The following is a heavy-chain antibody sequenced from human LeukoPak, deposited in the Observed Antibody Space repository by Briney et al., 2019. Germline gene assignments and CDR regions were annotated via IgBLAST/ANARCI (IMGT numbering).Heavy chain of an antibody. CDR3: ARYPIRAAPDYFDY. CDR1: GFTFSNYP. CDR2: ISHDGGTK. J-gene: IGHJ4*02. D-gene: IGHD6-6*01. V-gene: IGHV3-30*04. Sequence: PGGSLRLSCAASGFTFSNYPLHWVRQAPGKGLEGVTVISHDGGTKYYADSVKGRFTISRDDSKNTLYLQMNSLRLDDTAIYYCARYPIRAAPDYFDYWGQGTLVTVSS.